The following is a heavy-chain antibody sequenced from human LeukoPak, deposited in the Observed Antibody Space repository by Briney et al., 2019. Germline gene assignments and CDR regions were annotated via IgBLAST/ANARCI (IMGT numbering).Heavy chain of an antibody. CDR3: ARDSREDSSSWYDYYYYMDV. Sequence: SETLSLTCTVSGGSISSSSYYWGWIRQPPGKGLEWIGSIYYSGSTYYNPSLKSRVTISVDTSKNQFSLKLSSVTAADTAVYYCARDSREDSSSWYDYYYYMDVWGKGTTVTVSS. V-gene: IGHV4-39*02. CDR2: IYYSGST. CDR1: GGSISSSSYY. D-gene: IGHD6-13*01. J-gene: IGHJ6*03.